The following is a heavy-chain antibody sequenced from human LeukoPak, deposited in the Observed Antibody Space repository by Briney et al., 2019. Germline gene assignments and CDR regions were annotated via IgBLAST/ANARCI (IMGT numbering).Heavy chain of an antibody. Sequence: TGGSLSLSCAASGFSFSSYSMNWVSQAPGKGLEWVSSISSSSSYIYYADSVKGRFTISRDNAKNSLYLQMNSLRAEDTAVYYCAREYCGGGRCYATVYWGRRPLVTVSS. V-gene: IGHV3-21*01. J-gene: IGHJ4*02. D-gene: IGHD2-15*01. CDR3: AREYCGGGRCYATVY. CDR2: ISSSSSYI. CDR1: GFSFSSYS.